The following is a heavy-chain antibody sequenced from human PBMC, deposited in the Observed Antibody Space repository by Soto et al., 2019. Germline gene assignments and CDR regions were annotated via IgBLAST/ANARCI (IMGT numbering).Heavy chain of an antibody. CDR1: GYTFTSYD. D-gene: IGHD5-12*01. CDR2: MNPNSGNT. J-gene: IGHJ4*02. Sequence: GASVKVSCKASGYTFTSYDINWVRQATGQGLEWMGWMNPNSGNTGYAQKFQGRVTMTRNTSISTAYMELSSLRSEDTAVYYCARARRRDGYKFDYWGQGTLVTVSS. V-gene: IGHV1-8*01. CDR3: ARARRRDGYKFDY.